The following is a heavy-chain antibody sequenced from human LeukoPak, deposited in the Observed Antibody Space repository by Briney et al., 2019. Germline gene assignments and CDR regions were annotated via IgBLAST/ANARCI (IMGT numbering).Heavy chain of an antibody. Sequence: GGSLRLSCAASGFTFNDYGMSWVRQAPGKGLEWVSGINWNGGRTGYADSMKGRFIISRDNAKNSLYLQVNSLRAEDTALYYCAKGGIAVASTSYYYYMDVWGKGTTVTSSS. V-gene: IGHV3-20*04. D-gene: IGHD6-19*01. CDR1: GFTFNDYG. J-gene: IGHJ6*03. CDR2: INWNGGRT. CDR3: AKGGIAVASTSYYYYMDV.